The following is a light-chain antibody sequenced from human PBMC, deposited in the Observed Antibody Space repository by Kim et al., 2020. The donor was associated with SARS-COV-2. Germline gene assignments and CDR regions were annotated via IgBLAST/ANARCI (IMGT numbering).Light chain of an antibody. CDR2: EVT. CDR1: SSDIGGYNF. Sequence: QSALTQPPSASGSLGQSVTISCTGTSSDIGGYNFVSWYQQHPNKSPRLIIYEVTKRPSGVPDRFSGSKYGYTASLTVSGLQTEDEAHYYCNSYSRSHHYVFGTGTEVTVL. V-gene: IGLV2-8*01. CDR3: NSYSRSHHYV. J-gene: IGLJ1*01.